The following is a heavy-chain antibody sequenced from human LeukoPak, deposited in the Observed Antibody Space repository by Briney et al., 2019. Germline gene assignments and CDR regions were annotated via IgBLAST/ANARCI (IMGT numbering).Heavy chain of an antibody. J-gene: IGHJ5*02. V-gene: IGHV3-48*03. Sequence: GGSLRLSCAASGFTFSSYEMNWVRQAPGKGLEWVSYISSSGSTTYYADSVKGRFTISRDNAKNSLYLQMNSLRAEDTAVYYCARDGLTISENWFDPWGQGTLVTVSS. CDR3: ARDGLTISENWFDP. CDR2: ISSSGSTT. D-gene: IGHD3-3*01. CDR1: GFTFSSYE.